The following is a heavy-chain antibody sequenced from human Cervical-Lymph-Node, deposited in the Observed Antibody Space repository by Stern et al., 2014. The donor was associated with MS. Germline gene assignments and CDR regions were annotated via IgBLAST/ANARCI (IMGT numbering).Heavy chain of an antibody. D-gene: IGHD6-13*01. V-gene: IGHV5-51*03. CDR3: ARGRGIALRPDY. CDR2: LYPGDSET. CDR1: GYSLTNTW. J-gene: IGHJ4*02. Sequence: EVQLVESGAELKKPGESLRISCKGSGYSLTNTWIGWVRQMPGKGLEGMGILYPGDSETRYSPSFQGQVTISADKSINTAYLQWSSLKASDTAMYYCARGRGIALRPDYWGQGTLVTVSS.